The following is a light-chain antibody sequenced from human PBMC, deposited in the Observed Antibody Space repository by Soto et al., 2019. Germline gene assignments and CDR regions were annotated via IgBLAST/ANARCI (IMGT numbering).Light chain of an antibody. CDR1: QTIRSY. Sequence: DIQMTQSPSSLSASAGDRVTITCRASQTIRSYLNWYQLKPGKAPKLLIYSTSNLQGGVPSRFSGSGSRTDFTLTISSLQPEDFATYYCQQSYSTPITFGQGTRLEIK. V-gene: IGKV1-39*01. J-gene: IGKJ5*01. CDR3: QQSYSTPIT. CDR2: STS.